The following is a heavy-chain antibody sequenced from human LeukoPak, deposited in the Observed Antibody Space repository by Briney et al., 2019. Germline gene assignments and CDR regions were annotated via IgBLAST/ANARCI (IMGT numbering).Heavy chain of an antibody. J-gene: IGHJ4*02. CDR3: AKRGVVIRGILVIGYHQEAYHYDF. D-gene: IGHD3-10*01. CDR1: GISLSNYA. V-gene: IGHV3-23*01. CDR2: ISERGGST. Sequence: GGSLRLSCVVSGISLSNYAMTWVRQAPGKGLEWVSYISERGGSTTYADSVKGRFTISRDTSLNTLYMQMNNLRAEDTAVYFCAKRGVVIRGILVIGYHQEAYHYDFWGQGVLVTVSS.